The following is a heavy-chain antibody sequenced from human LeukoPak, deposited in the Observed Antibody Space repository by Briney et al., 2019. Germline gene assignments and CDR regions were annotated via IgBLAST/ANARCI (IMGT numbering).Heavy chain of an antibody. CDR3: ARESGYSYGLAGFFDC. CDR1: GFTVTSNY. D-gene: IGHD5-18*01. CDR2: IYGDGRI. Sequence: PGGSLRLSCAASGFTVTSNYMSWVRQAPGKGLEWVSVIYGDGRIHYADSVKGRFTISRDDSKNTLYLQMNSLRAEDTAVYYCARESGYSYGLAGFFDCWGQGTLVTVSS. J-gene: IGHJ4*02. V-gene: IGHV3-53*01.